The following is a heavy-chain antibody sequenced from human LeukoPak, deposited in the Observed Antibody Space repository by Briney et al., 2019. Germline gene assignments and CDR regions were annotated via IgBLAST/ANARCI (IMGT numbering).Heavy chain of an antibody. V-gene: IGHV4-59*12. Sequence: PSETLSLTCTVSGGSIGSYYWSWIRQPPGKGLEWIGYIYYSGSTNYNPSLKSRVTISVDTSKNQFSLKLSSVTAADTAVYYCARGEAYYYDSSGSQWYFDYWGQGTLVTVSS. CDR3: ARGEAYYYDSSGSQWYFDY. CDR2: IYYSGST. D-gene: IGHD3-22*01. CDR1: GGSIGSYY. J-gene: IGHJ4*02.